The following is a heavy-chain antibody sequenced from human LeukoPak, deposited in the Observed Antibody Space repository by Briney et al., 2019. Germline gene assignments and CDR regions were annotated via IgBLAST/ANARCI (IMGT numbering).Heavy chain of an antibody. V-gene: IGHV4-34*01. CDR2: INHSGST. D-gene: IGHD3-3*01. Sequence: KTSETLSLTCAVYGGSFSGYYWSWIRQPPGKGLEWIGEINHSGSTNYNPSLKSRVTISVDTSKNQSSLKLSSVTAADTAVYYCARGRITIFGVVSLFDYWGQGTLVTVSS. J-gene: IGHJ4*02. CDR3: ARGRITIFGVVSLFDY. CDR1: GGSFSGYY.